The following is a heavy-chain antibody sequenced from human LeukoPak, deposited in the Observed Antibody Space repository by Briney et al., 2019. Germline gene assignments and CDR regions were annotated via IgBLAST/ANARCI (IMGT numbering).Heavy chain of an antibody. CDR2: IKPDGCEQ. Sequence: GGSLRLSCAASGFTFSSSWMSWVRQAPGKGLEWVANIKPDGCEQFHVDSVKGRFTISRDNSKSSLSLQMNSLRAEDTAVYYRARYGLTAALDFWGQGTLVTVSS. D-gene: IGHD2-21*02. CDR3: ARYGLTAALDF. V-gene: IGHV3-7*01. CDR1: GFTFSSSW. J-gene: IGHJ4*02.